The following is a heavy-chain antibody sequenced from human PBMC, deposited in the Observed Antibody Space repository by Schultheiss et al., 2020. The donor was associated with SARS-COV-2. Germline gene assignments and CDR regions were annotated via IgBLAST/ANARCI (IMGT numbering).Heavy chain of an antibody. J-gene: IGHJ4*02. V-gene: IGHV1-69*13. D-gene: IGHD1-26*01. Sequence: SVKVSCKASGGTFSSYAISWVRQAPGQGLEWMGGIIPIFGTANYAQKFQGRVTITADESTSTAYMELSSLRSDDTAVYYCARGYSGSYFQIGTYFDYWGQGTLVTVSS. CDR2: IIPIFGTA. CDR1: GGTFSSYA. CDR3: ARGYSGSYFQIGTYFDY.